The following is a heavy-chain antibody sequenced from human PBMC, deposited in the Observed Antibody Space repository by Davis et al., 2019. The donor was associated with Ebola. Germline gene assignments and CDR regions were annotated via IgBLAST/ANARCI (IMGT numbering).Heavy chain of an antibody. J-gene: IGHJ4*02. D-gene: IGHD7-27*01. Sequence: GGSLRLSCAASGFTFKSFAMSWVRQAPGKGLEWVSAVSGIGGSTYYADSVKGRFTISRDTSKNTLFLHMASLRAEDTAVYYCARQTGLDYWGQGTLVTVSS. CDR3: ARQTGLDY. CDR2: VSGIGGST. CDR1: GFTFKSFA. V-gene: IGHV3-23*01.